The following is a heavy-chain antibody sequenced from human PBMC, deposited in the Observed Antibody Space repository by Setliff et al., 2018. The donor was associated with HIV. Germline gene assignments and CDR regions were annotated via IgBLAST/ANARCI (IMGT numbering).Heavy chain of an antibody. V-gene: IGHV2-5*01. CDR1: GLSLSTSGVG. D-gene: IGHD1-1*01. Sequence: GPTLVNPTQTLTLTCTFSGLSLSTSGVGVGWIRQSPGKALEWLAFIYWNNNKHYSTSLKSRLTVTKDTSKNRVVFTMTNMDPVDTATYYCAYSGRQLRGPYFDFWGRGTPVTVSS. CDR3: AYSGRQLRGPYFDF. CDR2: IYWNNNK. J-gene: IGHJ4*02.